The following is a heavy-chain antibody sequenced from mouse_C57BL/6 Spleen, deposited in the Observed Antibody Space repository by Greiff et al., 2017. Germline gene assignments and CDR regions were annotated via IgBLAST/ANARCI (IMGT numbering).Heavy chain of an antibody. CDR2: ISSGGSYT. J-gene: IGHJ3*01. Sequence: EVKLVESGGDLVKPGGSLKLSCAASGFTFSSYGMSWVRQTPDKRLEWVATISSGGSYTYYPDSVKGRFTISRDNAKNTLYLQMSSLKAEDKAMYYCARDEYDGSSPWFADWGQGTLVTVSA. D-gene: IGHD1-1*01. CDR1: GFTFSSYG. V-gene: IGHV5-6*01. CDR3: ARDEYDGSSPWFAD.